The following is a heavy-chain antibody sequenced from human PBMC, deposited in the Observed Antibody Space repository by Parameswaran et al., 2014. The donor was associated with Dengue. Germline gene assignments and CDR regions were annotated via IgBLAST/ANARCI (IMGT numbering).Heavy chain of an antibody. CDR3: ARGSSGSYLIDY. CDR2: INHSGST. Sequence: RWIRQPPGKGLEWIGEINHSGSTNYNPSLKSRVTISVDTSKNQFSLKLSSVTAADTAVYYCARGSSGSYLIDYWGQGTLVTVSS. J-gene: IGHJ4*02. V-gene: IGHV4-34*01. D-gene: IGHD1-26*01.